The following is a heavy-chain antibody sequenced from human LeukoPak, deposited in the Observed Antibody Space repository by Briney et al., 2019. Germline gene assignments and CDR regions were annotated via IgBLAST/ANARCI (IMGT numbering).Heavy chain of an antibody. D-gene: IGHD3-3*01. CDR3: ARDQGTWGFFPGGY. Sequence: ASVKVSCKASGYTFTGYYMHWVRQAPGQGLEWMGWINSNSGGTNYAQKFQGRVTMTRETSIRTAYMELSRLRSDDTAVYYCARDQGTWGFFPGGYWGQGTLVTVSS. CDR1: GYTFTGYY. J-gene: IGHJ4*02. V-gene: IGHV1-2*02. CDR2: INSNSGGT.